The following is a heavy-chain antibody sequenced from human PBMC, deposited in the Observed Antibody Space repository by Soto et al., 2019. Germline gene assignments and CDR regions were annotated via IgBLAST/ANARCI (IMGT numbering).Heavy chain of an antibody. Sequence: EVQLLEAGGGLVQHGGALRLSCSASGFTFSTQALAWVRQAPGKGLEWVSALISSGASPDYADSVKGRFTISRDNSKNTLYLQMNSLGAADTAVYYCSKDLHGSGWQFAQWGQGSVVTVSS. CDR2: LISSGASP. J-gene: IGHJ4*02. V-gene: IGHV3-23*01. D-gene: IGHD6-19*01. CDR1: GFTFSTQA. CDR3: SKDLHGSGWQFAQ.